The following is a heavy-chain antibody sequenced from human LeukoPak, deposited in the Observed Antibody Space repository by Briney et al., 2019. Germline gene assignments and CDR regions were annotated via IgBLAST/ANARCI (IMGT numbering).Heavy chain of an antibody. CDR3: ARDRPYYDILTGYSVFDY. CDR2: ISAYNGNT. Sequence: ASVKVSCKASGYTFTSYGISWVRQAPGQGLERMGWISAYNGNTNYAQKLQGRVTMTTDTSTSTAYMELGSLRSDDTAVYYCARDRPYYDILTGYSVFDYWGQGTLVTVST. CDR1: GYTFTSYG. J-gene: IGHJ4*02. V-gene: IGHV1-18*01. D-gene: IGHD3-9*01.